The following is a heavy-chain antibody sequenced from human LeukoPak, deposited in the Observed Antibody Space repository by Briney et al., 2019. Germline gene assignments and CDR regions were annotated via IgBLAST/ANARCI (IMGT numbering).Heavy chain of an antibody. D-gene: IGHD3-3*01. V-gene: IGHV1-18*01. CDR2: ISAYNGNT. J-gene: IGHJ6*02. CDR1: GYAFTSYG. CDR3: ARDPMDYDFWSGYYGPPSDGMDV. Sequence: ASVKVSCKASGYAFTSYGISWVRQAPGQGLEWMGWISAYNGNTNYAQKLQGRVTMTTDTSTSTAYMELRSLRSDDTAVYYCARDPMDYDFWSGYYGPPSDGMDVWGQGTTVTVSS.